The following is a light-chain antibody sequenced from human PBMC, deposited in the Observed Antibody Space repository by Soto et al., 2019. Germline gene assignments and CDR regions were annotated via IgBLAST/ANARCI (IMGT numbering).Light chain of an antibody. CDR3: SSYTSSRSYV. J-gene: IGLJ1*01. V-gene: IGLV2-14*01. Sequence: QSVLTQPASVSGSPGQSITISCTGTSSDVGGSDFVSWHQQHPGKAPKLMIYDVSKWPSGVSNRFSGSKSGNTASLTISGLQAEYEADYYCSSYTSSRSYVFGTGTKLTVL. CDR2: DVS. CDR1: SSDVGGSDF.